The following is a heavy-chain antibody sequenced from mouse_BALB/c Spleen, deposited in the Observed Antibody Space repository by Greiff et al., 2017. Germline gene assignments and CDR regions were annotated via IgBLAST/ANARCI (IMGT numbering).Heavy chain of an antibody. J-gene: IGHJ1*01. CDR3: GRDDYGSSHWYFDV. Sequence: VQLKESGPELVKPGASVKMSCKASGYTFTDYYMDWVKQSHGESFEWIGRVDPYNGGTSYNQKFKGKATLTVDKSSSTAYMELSSLTSEDSAVYYCGRDDYGSSHWYFDVWGAGTTVTVSS. CDR1: GYTFTDYY. CDR2: VDPYNGGT. V-gene: IGHV1-19*01. D-gene: IGHD1-1*01.